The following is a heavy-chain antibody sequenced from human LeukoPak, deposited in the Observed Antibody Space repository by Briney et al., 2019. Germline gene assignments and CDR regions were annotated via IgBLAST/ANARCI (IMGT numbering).Heavy chain of an antibody. CDR1: GFTFSSYG. D-gene: IGHD5-12*01. CDR3: AKVIVARHTIDY. Sequence: GGSLRHSCAASGFTFSSYGMHWVRQAPGKGLEWVAFIRYDGSNKYYADSVKGRFTISRDNSKNTLYLQMNSLRAEDTAVYYCAKVIVARHTIDYWGQGTLVTVSS. CDR2: IRYDGSNK. V-gene: IGHV3-30*02. J-gene: IGHJ4*02.